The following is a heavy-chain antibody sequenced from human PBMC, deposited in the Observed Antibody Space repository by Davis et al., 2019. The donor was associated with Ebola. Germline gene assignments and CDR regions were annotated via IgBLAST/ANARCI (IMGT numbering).Heavy chain of an antibody. J-gene: IGHJ4*02. V-gene: IGHV3-48*04. CDR3: ARDSLWSGPNYFDY. CDR2: ISSISSTI. CDR1: GLTFSTYS. Sequence: GGSLRPSCGAPGLTFSTYSMHWVRQPRGKGLEWVSCISSISSTIYYADSVKGRITISRDNAKNSLYLQMNSLRAEDTAVYYCARDSLWSGPNYFDYWGQGTLVTVSS. D-gene: IGHD3-10*01.